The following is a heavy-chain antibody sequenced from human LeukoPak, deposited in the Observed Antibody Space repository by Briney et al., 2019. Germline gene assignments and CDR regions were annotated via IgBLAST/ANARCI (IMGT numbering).Heavy chain of an antibody. Sequence: PGGSLRLSCAASGLTFSVYGMHWVRQAPGKGLEWVALISFDGSNTYYADSVKGRFTISRDNSKNALYLQMNSLRAEDTAVYYCARGESYYYGSGSSHTALDYWGQGTLVTVSS. V-gene: IGHV3-30*03. J-gene: IGHJ4*02. CDR3: ARGESYYYGSGSSHTALDY. CDR2: ISFDGSNT. CDR1: GLTFSVYG. D-gene: IGHD3-10*01.